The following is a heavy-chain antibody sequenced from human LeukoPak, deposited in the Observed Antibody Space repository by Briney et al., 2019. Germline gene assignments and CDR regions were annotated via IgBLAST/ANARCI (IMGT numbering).Heavy chain of an antibody. CDR3: ARENWDRIAVAGLDY. J-gene: IGHJ4*02. CDR1: GYTFTSYA. CDR2: INAGNGNT. D-gene: IGHD6-19*01. Sequence: ASVKVSCKASGYTFTSYAMHWVRQAPGQRLEWMGWINAGNGNTKYSQKFQGRVTITRDTSASTAYMELSSLRSEDTAVYYCARENWDRIAVAGLDYWGQGTLVTVSS. V-gene: IGHV1-3*01.